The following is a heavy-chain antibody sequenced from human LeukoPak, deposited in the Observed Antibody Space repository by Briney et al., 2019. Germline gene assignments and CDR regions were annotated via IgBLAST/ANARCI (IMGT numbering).Heavy chain of an antibody. V-gene: IGHV1-69*05. CDR3: AREIGPRQLHLWGSAFDY. D-gene: IGHD5-24*01. CDR1: GGTFSSYA. J-gene: IGHJ4*02. Sequence: GASVKVSCKASGGTFSSYAISWVRQAPGQGLEWMGGIIPIFGTANYAQKFQGRVTMTRDTSTSTLYMELSSLRSEDTAVYYCAREIGPRQLHLWGSAFDYWGQGTLVTVSS. CDR2: IIPIFGTA.